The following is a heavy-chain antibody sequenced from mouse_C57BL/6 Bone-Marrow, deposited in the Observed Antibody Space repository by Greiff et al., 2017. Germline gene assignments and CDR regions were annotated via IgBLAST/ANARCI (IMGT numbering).Heavy chain of an antibody. D-gene: IGHD2-2*01. CDR2: IDPSDSYT. V-gene: IGHV1-59*01. J-gene: IGHJ3*01. CDR3: ARRGDGYGGAWFAY. CDR1: GYTFTSYW. Sequence: VQLQQPGAELVRPGTSVKLSCKASGYTFTSYWMHWVKQRPGQGLEWIGVIDPSDSYTNYNQKFKGKATLTVDTSSSTAYMQLSSLTSEDSAVYYCARRGDGYGGAWFAYWGQGTLVTVSA.